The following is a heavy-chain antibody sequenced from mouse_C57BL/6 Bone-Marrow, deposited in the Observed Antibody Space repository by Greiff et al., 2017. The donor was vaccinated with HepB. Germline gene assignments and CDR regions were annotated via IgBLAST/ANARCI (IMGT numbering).Heavy chain of an antibody. J-gene: IGHJ2*01. CDR3: ASYYFDY. V-gene: IGHV1-4*01. Sequence: VQLQPSGADLAIPVASVQMSCQASGYTFPSYTMHWVKQRPGQGLEWIGYITPSRGYTKYNQQFKDKATFTADTSSSTAYMQLSSLTSEDSAVYYCASYYFDYWGQGTTLTVSS. CDR1: GYTFPSYT. CDR2: ITPSRGYT.